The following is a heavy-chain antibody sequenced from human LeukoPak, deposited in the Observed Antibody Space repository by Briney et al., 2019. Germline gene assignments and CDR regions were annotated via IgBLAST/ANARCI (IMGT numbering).Heavy chain of an antibody. V-gene: IGHV1-2*02. CDR2: INPNSGGT. J-gene: IGHJ4*02. CDR3: ARDRARGSSWYRRDY. D-gene: IGHD6-13*01. Sequence: GASVKVSCKASGYTFTGYYMHWVRQAPGQGLEWMGWINPNSGGTNYAQKFQGRVTMTRDTSISTAYMELSRLRSDDTAVYYCARDRARGSSWYRRDYWGQGTLVTVSS. CDR1: GYTFTGYY.